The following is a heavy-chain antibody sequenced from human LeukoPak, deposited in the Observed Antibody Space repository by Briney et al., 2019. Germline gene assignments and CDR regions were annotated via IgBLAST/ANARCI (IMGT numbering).Heavy chain of an antibody. J-gene: IGHJ4*02. CDR1: GFTFDDYA. CDR2: ISYDGSNK. CDR3: SRDPELLWFGELSGYFDY. Sequence: PGGSLRLSCAASGFTFDDYAMHWVRQAPGKGLEWVAVISYDGSNKYYADSVKGRFTISRDNSKNTLYLQMNSLRAEDTAVYYCSRDPELLWFGELSGYFDYWGQGTLVTVSS. D-gene: IGHD3-10*01. V-gene: IGHV3-30*04.